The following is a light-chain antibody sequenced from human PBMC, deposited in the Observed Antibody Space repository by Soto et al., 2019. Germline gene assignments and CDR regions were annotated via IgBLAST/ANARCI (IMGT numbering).Light chain of an antibody. CDR3: CSFAPNNTFV. Sequence: QSVLTQPASVSGSPGQSIIISCNGTSSDVGRYNLVSWYQHHPGKAPKLLMYEVGKRASGVSNRFSGSKFGSSASLTVSGLQTEDEGDYFCCSFAPNNTFVFGTGTKVTV. CDR2: EVG. J-gene: IGLJ1*01. V-gene: IGLV2-23*02. CDR1: SSDVGRYNL.